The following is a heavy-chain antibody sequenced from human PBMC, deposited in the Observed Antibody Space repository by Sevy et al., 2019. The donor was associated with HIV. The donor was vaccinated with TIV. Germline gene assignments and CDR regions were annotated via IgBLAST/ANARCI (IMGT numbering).Heavy chain of an antibody. Sequence: SQTLSLTCAISGDSVSSNTAAWNWIRQSPSRGLEWLGRTYYRSKWFNDYEVSVISRISINPDTSKNLFSLQLNSVTPEDTAMYYCARDQSSVGSNWDSVAPADYGMDVWGQGTTVTVSS. CDR3: ARDQSSVGSNWDSVAPADYGMDV. V-gene: IGHV6-1*01. D-gene: IGHD2-2*01. J-gene: IGHJ6*02. CDR2: TYYRSKWFN. CDR1: GDSVSSNTAA.